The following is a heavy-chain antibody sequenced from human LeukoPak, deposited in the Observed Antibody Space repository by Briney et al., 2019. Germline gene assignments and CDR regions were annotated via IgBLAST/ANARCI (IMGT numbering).Heavy chain of an antibody. J-gene: IGHJ3*02. CDR3: ARVHASGSNAAFDI. CDR1: EFTFSGCA. Sequence: PGGSLRLSCVASEFTFSGCAMHWVRQAPGKGLEWVALISYDGTNKFYADSVKGRFTISRDKTLYLQMNSLRAEDTAVYYCARVHASGSNAAFDIWGQGTMVTVSS. V-gene: IGHV3-30-3*01. D-gene: IGHD3-10*01. CDR2: ISYDGTNK.